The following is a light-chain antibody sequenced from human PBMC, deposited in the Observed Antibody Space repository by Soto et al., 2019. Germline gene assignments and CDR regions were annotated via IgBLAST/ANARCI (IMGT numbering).Light chain of an antibody. Sequence: DIQITQSPSTLSASVGDRVTITCRASQSISSWLAWYQQKPGKAPKALIYDASTLRSGVPSRFSGGGSGTEFTLTISSLQPEDFATYYCQQYYSYPQTFGQGTKVAIK. V-gene: IGKV1-5*01. CDR2: DAS. J-gene: IGKJ1*01. CDR3: QQYYSYPQT. CDR1: QSISSW.